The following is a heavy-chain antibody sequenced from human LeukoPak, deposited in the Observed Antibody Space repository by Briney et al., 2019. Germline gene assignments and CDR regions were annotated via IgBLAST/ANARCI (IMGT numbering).Heavy chain of an antibody. Sequence: GASVKVSCKASGYTFAGYYIHWVRQAPGQGLEWMGWINPNSGGTYYAQKFQGRVTMTRDTSISTAYMELSRLRSDDTAVFYCARTYYDSSSGSDYLGQGTLVTVTS. V-gene: IGHV1-2*02. D-gene: IGHD3-22*01. CDR2: INPNSGGT. CDR3: ARTYYDSSSGSDY. CDR1: GYTFAGYY. J-gene: IGHJ4*02.